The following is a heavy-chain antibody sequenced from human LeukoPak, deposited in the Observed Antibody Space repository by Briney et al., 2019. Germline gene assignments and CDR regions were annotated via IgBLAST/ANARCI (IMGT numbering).Heavy chain of an antibody. CDR2: IKQDGSEK. CDR3: ARVGYYDFWSGYRDAFDI. V-gene: IGHV3-7*01. J-gene: IGHJ3*02. CDR1: GFTFSTYW. D-gene: IGHD3-3*01. Sequence: GSLRLSCAASGFTFSTYWMGWVRQAPGKGLEWVANIKQDGSEKYYVDSVKGRFTISRDNAKNSLHLQMNSLRAEDTAVYYCARVGYYDFWSGYRDAFDIWGQGTMVTVSS.